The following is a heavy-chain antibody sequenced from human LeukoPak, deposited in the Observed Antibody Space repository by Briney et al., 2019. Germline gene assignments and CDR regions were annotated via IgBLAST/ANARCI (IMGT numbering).Heavy chain of an antibody. CDR3: TRVIGGYDILTGYSLY. CDR2: IRSKAYGGTT. CDR1: GFTFGDYA. D-gene: IGHD3-9*01. Sequence: PGGSLRLSCTASGFTFGDYAMSWVRRAPGKGLEWVGFIRSKAYGGTTEYAASVKGRFTISRDDSKSIAYLQMNSLKTEDTAVYYCTRVIGGYDILTGYSLYWGQGTLVTVSS. J-gene: IGHJ4*02. V-gene: IGHV3-49*04.